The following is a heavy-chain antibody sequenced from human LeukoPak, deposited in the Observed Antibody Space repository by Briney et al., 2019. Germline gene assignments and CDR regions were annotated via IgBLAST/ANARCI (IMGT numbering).Heavy chain of an antibody. J-gene: IGHJ4*02. CDR2: ISSGGNT. V-gene: IGHV3-53*01. CDR1: GFTVSTNY. CDR3: ARKEATSHRVIDN. Sequence: GGSLRLSCAAPGFTVSTNYMTWVRQAPGKGLEWVSVISSGGNTYYADSVKGRFTISRDNSKNTMYLQMNSLRAEDTAVYFCARKEATSHRVIDNWGQGTLVTVSS.